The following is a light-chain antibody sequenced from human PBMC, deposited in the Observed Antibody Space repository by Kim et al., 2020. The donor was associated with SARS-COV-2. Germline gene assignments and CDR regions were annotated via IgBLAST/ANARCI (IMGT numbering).Light chain of an antibody. CDR3: QQYRSYPWM. J-gene: IGKJ1*01. Sequence: DIQMTQSPSTLSASVGDRVTITCRASRSIAGLLAWYQQKPGQAPKLLIYEASTLKSGVPSRFTGSGSGTEFTLIISSLQPDDFATYYCQQYRSYPWMFGQGTKVDIK. CDR2: EAS. CDR1: RSIAGL. V-gene: IGKV1-5*03.